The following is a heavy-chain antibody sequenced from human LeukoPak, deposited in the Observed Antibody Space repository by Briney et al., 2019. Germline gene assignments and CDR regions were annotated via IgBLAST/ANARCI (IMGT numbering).Heavy chain of an antibody. Sequence: KTSETLSLTCTVSGGSISSSSYYWGWIRQPPGKGLEWIGSIYYSGSTYYNPSLKSRVTIPVDTSKNQFSLKLSSVTAADTAVYYCAATFPGGSYYYFDYWGQGTLVTVSS. V-gene: IGHV4-39*07. CDR2: IYYSGST. J-gene: IGHJ4*02. CDR1: GGSISSSSYY. D-gene: IGHD1-26*01. CDR3: AATFPGGSYYYFDY.